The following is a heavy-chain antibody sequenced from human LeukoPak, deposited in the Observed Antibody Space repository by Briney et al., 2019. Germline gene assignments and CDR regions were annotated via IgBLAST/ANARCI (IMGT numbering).Heavy chain of an antibody. J-gene: IGHJ5*02. CDR2: IYYSGST. D-gene: IGHD3-10*01. CDR1: GGSISSGGYY. V-gene: IGHV4-31*03. CDR3: ARVPGHTYGSGSYFVSYWFDP. Sequence: SETLSLTCTVSGGSISSGGYYWSWIRQHPGKGLEWIGYIYYSGSTYYNPSPKSRVTISVDTSKNQFSLKLSSVTAADTAVYYCARVPGHTYGSGSYFVSYWFDPWGQGTLVTVSS.